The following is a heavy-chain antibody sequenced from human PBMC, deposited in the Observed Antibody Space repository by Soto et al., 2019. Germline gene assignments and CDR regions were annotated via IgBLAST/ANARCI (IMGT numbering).Heavy chain of an antibody. V-gene: IGHV3-23*01. D-gene: IGHD6-13*01. CDR3: ARFGSSSHWYFDL. J-gene: IGHJ2*01. CDR2: ISNSGGSA. Sequence: EVQLLESGGGLAQPGGSLRLSCVASGFTFSNYAMSWVRQAPGKGLEWVSGISNSGGSAYYADSVKGRFTISRDNSKNTLYLQMNSLSAEDTAVYYCARFGSSSHWYFDLWGRGTLVTVSS. CDR1: GFTFSNYA.